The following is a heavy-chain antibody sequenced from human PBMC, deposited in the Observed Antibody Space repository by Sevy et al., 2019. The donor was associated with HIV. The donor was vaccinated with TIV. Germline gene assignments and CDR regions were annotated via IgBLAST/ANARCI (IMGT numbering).Heavy chain of an antibody. CDR1: GFTFSRYG. V-gene: IGHV3-30*18. CDR2: ISYDGSNK. Sequence: GGSLRLSCAASGFTFSRYGMHWVRQAPGKGLEWVAVISYDGSNKYYADSVKGRFTISRDNSKNTLYLQMNSLRAEDTAVYYCVKVKGGSSKGYYTMDVWGQGTTVTVSS. J-gene: IGHJ6*02. D-gene: IGHD6-13*01. CDR3: VKVKGGSSKGYYTMDV.